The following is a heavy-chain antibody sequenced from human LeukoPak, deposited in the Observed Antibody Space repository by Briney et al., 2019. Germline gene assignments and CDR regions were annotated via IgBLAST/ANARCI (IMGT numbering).Heavy chain of an antibody. CDR3: AREYIVVVTAPGYGMDV. CDR2: IWYDGSNK. D-gene: IGHD2-21*02. J-gene: IGHJ6*02. V-gene: IGHV3-33*01. CDR1: GFTFSSYG. Sequence: GGSLRLSCAASGFTFSSYGMHWVRQAPGKGLEWVAVIWYDGSNKYYADSVKGRFTISRVNSKNTLYLQMNSLRAEDTAVYYCAREYIVVVTAPGYGMDVWGQGTTVTVSS.